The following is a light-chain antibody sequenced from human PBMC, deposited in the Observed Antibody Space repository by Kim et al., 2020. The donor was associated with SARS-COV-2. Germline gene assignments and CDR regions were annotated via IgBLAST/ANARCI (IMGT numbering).Light chain of an antibody. V-gene: IGLV3-19*01. J-gene: IGLJ2*01. CDR1: SLRSYY. CDR3: GSRDTNHNGI. CDR2: GKN. Sequence: SSEPTQDPAVSVALGQTVRITCQGDSLRSYYATWYQQRTGQATMLVSYGKNNRTSEIPDRFSGSSSGNTASLTLTGAQAEEEADYYCGSRDTNHNGIFGG.